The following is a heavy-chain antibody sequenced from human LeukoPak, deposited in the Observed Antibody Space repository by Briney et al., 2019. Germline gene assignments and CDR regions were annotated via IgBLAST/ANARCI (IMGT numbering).Heavy chain of an antibody. J-gene: IGHJ4*02. D-gene: IGHD2-2*01. CDR2: ISGSGGST. V-gene: IGHV3-23*01. CDR3: AKGGGARYCSSTSCFYFDY. Sequence: GGSLRLSCAASGFTFSSYAMSWVRQAPGKGLEWVSAISGSGGSTYYADSVKGRFTISSDNSKNTLYLQMNSLRAEDTAVYYCAKGGGARYCSSTSCFYFDYWGQGTLVTVSS. CDR1: GFTFSSYA.